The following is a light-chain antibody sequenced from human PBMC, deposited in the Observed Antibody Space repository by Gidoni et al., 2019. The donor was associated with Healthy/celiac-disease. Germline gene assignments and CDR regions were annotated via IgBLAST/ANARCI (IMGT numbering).Light chain of an antibody. CDR3: QQSYSTPYT. CDR2: AAS. Sequence: DIQMTKSPSSLSASVGDRVTITCRASQSISSYLNWYQQKPGKAPKLLIYAASSLQSGVPSRFSGSGSGTDFTLTIRSLQPADFATYYCQQSYSTPYTFGQGTKLEIK. J-gene: IGKJ2*01. CDR1: QSISSY. V-gene: IGKV1-39*01.